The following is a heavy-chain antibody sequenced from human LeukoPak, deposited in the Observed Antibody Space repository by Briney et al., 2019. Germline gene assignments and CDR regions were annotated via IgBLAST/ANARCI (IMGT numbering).Heavy chain of an antibody. J-gene: IGHJ6*03. CDR3: ARDQGVVTPYYYYYYMDV. V-gene: IGHV3-11*04. Sequence: GGSLRLSCAASGFIFSDYYTSWIRQAPGKGLEWVAYIGSSGSNIYYADSVKGRFTIYRDNAKNTLFLQMNSLRAQDTAVYYCARDQGVVTPYYYYYYMDVWGKGTTVTVSS. D-gene: IGHD4-23*01. CDR1: GFIFSDYY. CDR2: IGSSGSNI.